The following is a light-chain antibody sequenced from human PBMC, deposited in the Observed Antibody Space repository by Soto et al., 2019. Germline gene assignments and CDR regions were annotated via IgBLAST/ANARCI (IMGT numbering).Light chain of an antibody. J-gene: IGLJ1*01. CDR3: CSYAGSYTYV. Sequence: QSVLTQPRSVSGPPGQSVTISCTGTSSDVGGYNYVSWYQQHPGKAPKLIIYDVSKRPSGVPDRFSGSKSGNTASLTISWLQAEDEADYYCCSYAGSYTYVFGTGPKVTVL. V-gene: IGLV2-11*01. CDR1: SSDVGGYNY. CDR2: DVS.